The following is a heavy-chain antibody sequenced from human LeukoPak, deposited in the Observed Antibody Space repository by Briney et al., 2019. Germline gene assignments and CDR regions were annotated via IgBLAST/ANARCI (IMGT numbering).Heavy chain of an antibody. Sequence: SETLSLTCTVSGDSISSGSYYWSWLRQPPGKGLEWIGSIYYSGSTYYNPSLKSRVTISVDTSKNQFSLKLSSVTAADTAVYYCAREGPSITMVRGVHRPTQPFDYWGQGSLVTVSS. J-gene: IGHJ4*02. D-gene: IGHD3-10*01. CDR3: AREGPSITMVRGVHRPTQPFDY. V-gene: IGHV4-39*07. CDR1: GDSISSGSYY. CDR2: IYYSGST.